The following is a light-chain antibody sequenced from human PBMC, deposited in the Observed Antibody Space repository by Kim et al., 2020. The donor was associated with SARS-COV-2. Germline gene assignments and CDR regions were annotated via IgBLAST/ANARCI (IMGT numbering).Light chain of an antibody. CDR2: DVS. CDR1: SSDVGGYNY. V-gene: IGLV2-14*01. J-gene: IGLJ3*02. CDR3: SSYTSSRTWV. Sequence: QSALTQPASVSGSPGQSITISCTGTSSDVGGYNYVSWYQQHPGKAPKLMVYDVSQRPSGVSNRFSGSKSGNTASVTISGLQAEDEADYHCSSYTSSRTWVFGGGTQLTVL.